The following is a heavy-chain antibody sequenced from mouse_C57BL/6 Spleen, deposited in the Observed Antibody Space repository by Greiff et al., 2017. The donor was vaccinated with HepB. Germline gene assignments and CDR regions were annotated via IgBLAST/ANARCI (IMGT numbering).Heavy chain of an antibody. CDR1: GYSITSGYY. CDR2: ISYDGSN. Sequence: EVQLQESGPGLVKPSQSLSLTCSVTGYSITSGYYWNWIRQFPGNKLEWMGYISYDGSNNYNPSLKNRISITRDTSKNQFFLKLNSVTTEDTATYYCARDRDYSNYRDAMDYWGQGTSVTVSS. V-gene: IGHV3-6*01. D-gene: IGHD2-5*01. J-gene: IGHJ4*01. CDR3: ARDRDYSNYRDAMDY.